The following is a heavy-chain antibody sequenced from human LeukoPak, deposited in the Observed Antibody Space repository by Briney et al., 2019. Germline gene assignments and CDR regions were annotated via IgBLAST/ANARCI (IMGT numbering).Heavy chain of an antibody. V-gene: IGHV1-8*01. CDR3: ARASGGSYPFDY. J-gene: IGHJ4*02. CDR2: MNPNSGNT. Sequence: ASVKVSCKASGYTFTSYDINWVRQATGQGLEWMGWMNPNSGNTGYAQKFQGRVTMTRNTSISTAYMELSSLRSEDTAVYYCARASGGSYPFDYWGQGTLVTVSS. CDR1: GYTFTSYD. D-gene: IGHD1-26*01.